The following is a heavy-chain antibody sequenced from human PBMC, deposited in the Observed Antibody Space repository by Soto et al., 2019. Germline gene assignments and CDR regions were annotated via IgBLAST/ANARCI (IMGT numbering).Heavy chain of an antibody. CDR1: GYTFTGYY. CDR2: INPNSGGT. J-gene: IGHJ6*02. V-gene: IGHV1-2*04. Sequence: ASVKVSCKASGYTFTGYYMHWVRQAPGQGLEWMGWINPNSGGTNYAQKFQGWVTMTRDTSISTAYMELSRLRSDDTAVYYCARGRDSNYEMDVRGQGTTVTVSS. CDR3: ARGRDSNYEMDV. D-gene: IGHD4-4*01.